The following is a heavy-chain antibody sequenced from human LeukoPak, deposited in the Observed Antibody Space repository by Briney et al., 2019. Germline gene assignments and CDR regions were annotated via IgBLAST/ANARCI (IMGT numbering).Heavy chain of an antibody. D-gene: IGHD2-2*01. Sequence: PGGSLRLSCAASGFTFSNFAMGWVRQAPGKGLEWVSGIRDSGDSTYSADSVKGRFTISRDNSKNTLYLQMNSLRAEDTAVYYCAKDPPLPSDAFDIWGQGTMVTVSS. CDR3: AKDPPLPSDAFDI. V-gene: IGHV3-23*01. CDR1: GFTFSNFA. CDR2: IRDSGDST. J-gene: IGHJ3*02.